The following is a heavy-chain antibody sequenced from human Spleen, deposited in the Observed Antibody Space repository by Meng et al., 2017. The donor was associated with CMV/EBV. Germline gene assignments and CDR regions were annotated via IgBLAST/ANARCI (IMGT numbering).Heavy chain of an antibody. Sequence: ASVKVSCKASGYSFSDYYIHWVRQAPGQGLAWMGRLHPNSGGTKYAQKFQGRVTMTRDTSITTAYMELMSLTFDDTAVYYCARVIAVAGTAPFDYWGQGTLVTVSS. CDR3: ARVIAVAGTAPFDY. J-gene: IGHJ4*02. V-gene: IGHV1-2*02. D-gene: IGHD6-19*01. CDR2: LHPNSGGT. CDR1: GYSFSDYY.